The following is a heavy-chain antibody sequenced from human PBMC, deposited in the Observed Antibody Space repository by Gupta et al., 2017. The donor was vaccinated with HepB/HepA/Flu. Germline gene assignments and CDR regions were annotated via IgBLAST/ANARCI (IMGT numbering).Heavy chain of an antibody. D-gene: IGHD3-16*01. CDR3: VRDVRGYFYT. Sequence: QVQLHESGPGVVKPSETLSLTCTVSGDSINTYYWSWIRKPPGKGLEWIGNGSYTGYSSYSPSLKNRGFLSISMSKKQVFLGVAFVTRWEKGVYFCVRDVRGYFYTWGQGTLGTVSS. CDR2: GSYTGYS. CDR1: GDSINTYY. V-gene: IGHV4-59*12. J-gene: IGHJ4*02.